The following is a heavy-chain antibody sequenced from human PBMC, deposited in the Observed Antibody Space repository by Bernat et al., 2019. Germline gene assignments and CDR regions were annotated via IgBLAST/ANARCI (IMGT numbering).Heavy chain of an antibody. CDR2: ISAYNGNT. J-gene: IGHJ6*02. CDR3: ARDLLLSEGAWFGELSNYYYYGMDV. V-gene: IGHV1-18*01. Sequence: QVQLVQSGAEVKKPGASVKVSCKASGYTFTSYGISWVRQAPGQGLEWMGWISAYNGNTNYAQKLQGRVTMTTDTSTSTAYMELRRLRSDDTAVYYCARDLLLSEGAWFGELSNYYYYGMDVWGQGTTVTVSS. CDR1: GYTFTSYG. D-gene: IGHD3-10*01.